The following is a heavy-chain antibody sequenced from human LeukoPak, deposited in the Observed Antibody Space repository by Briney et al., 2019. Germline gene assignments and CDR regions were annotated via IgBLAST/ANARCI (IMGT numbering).Heavy chain of an antibody. CDR2: ISVSGTI. CDR1: AFSLSTYS. J-gene: IGHJ6*03. D-gene: IGHD1-26*01. Sequence: GGSLRLSCAASAFSLSTYSMNWVRQTPGKGLEWLSHISVSGTIHYADSVKGRFSISRDNGRNSVSLQMNRLRVRDTGVYFCATAPRGASDYIDVWGRGTTVSVSS. V-gene: IGHV3-48*01. CDR3: ATAPRGASDYIDV.